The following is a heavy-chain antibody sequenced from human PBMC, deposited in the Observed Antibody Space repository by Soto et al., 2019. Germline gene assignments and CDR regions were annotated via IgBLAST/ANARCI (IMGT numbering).Heavy chain of an antibody. CDR2: IIPIFGTP. CDR1: GGIFSTYA. Sequence: QVQLVQSGAEVKKPGSSVKVSCKASGGIFSTYAISWLRQAPGQGLEWXXXIIPIFGTPNYAQRFQGRVTITADEXXXXXXXXXXXXXXXXXXXXXXXXXXXXXXXXXXXXRIDFWGQGTLVTVSS. V-gene: IGHV1-69*01. CDR3: XXXXXXXXXXXXXXRIDF. J-gene: IGHJ4*02.